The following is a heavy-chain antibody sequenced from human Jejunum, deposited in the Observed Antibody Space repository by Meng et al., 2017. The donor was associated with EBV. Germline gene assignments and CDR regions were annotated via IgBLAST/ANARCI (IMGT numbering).Heavy chain of an antibody. Sequence: QVPRRQWGAGLLKPSEPLSLTGAVYGGSFSDYYWTWIRQPPGKGLEWIGEINHGGGAINNPSLKSRVTISVDTSKNQFSLKLSSVTAADTAVYYCARLGGYASGTYYPIDPWGQGTLVTVSS. CDR1: GGSFSDYY. J-gene: IGHJ5*02. CDR3: ARLGGYASGTYYPIDP. CDR2: INHGGGA. V-gene: IGHV4-34*01. D-gene: IGHD3-10*01.